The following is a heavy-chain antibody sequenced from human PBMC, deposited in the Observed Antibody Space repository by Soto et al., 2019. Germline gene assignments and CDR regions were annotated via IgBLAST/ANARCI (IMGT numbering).Heavy chain of an antibody. CDR2: IFSNDEK. CDR1: GFSLSNARMG. Sequence: QVTLKESGPVLVKPTETLTLTCTVSGFSLSNARMGVSWIRQPPGKALEWLAHIFSNDEKSYSTSLKSRLTISKDTSKSQVFLTMTNMDPVDTATYYCARINRGATTVFWFDPWGQGTLVTVSS. V-gene: IGHV2-26*01. J-gene: IGHJ5*02. D-gene: IGHD5-12*01. CDR3: ARINRGATTVFWFDP.